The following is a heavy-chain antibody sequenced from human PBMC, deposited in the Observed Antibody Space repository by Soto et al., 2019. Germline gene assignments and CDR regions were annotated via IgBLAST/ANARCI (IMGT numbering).Heavy chain of an antibody. J-gene: IGHJ4*02. Sequence: ESGGGVVKPGRSLRLSCAASGFTFSSYGMHWVRQAPGKGLEWVAVISYDGSNKYYADSVKGRFTISRDNSKNTLYLQMNSLRAEDTAVYYCAKDSPYYGSGRYVDYWGQGTLVTVSS. CDR3: AKDSPYYGSGRYVDY. D-gene: IGHD3-10*01. CDR1: GFTFSSYG. CDR2: ISYDGSNK. V-gene: IGHV3-30*18.